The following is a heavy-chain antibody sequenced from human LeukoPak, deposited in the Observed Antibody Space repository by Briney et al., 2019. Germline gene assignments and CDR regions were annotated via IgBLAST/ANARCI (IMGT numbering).Heavy chain of an antibody. CDR1: GYSFSDFW. V-gene: IGHV5-51*01. J-gene: IGHJ4*02. Sequence: GESLKISCKTSGYSFSDFWIGWVRQRPGKGLEWMGIIYPADSDTRYSPSFEGQVAISADKSITTAYLQWGSLRASDTAMYYCARLNRVLRGVFDYWGQGTLVTVSS. D-gene: IGHD3-10*01. CDR3: ARLNRVLRGVFDY. CDR2: IYPADSDT.